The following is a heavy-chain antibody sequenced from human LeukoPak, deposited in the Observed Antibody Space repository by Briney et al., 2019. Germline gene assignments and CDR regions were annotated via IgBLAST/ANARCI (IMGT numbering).Heavy chain of an antibody. D-gene: IGHD3-10*01. Sequence: GASVKVSCKASGYTFTSYGISWVRQAPGQGLEWMGIINPSGGSTSYAQKFQGRVTMTRDMSTSTVYMELSSLRSEDTAVYYCARGGSGSYYDFDYWGQGTLVTVSS. CDR2: INPSGGST. V-gene: IGHV1-46*01. J-gene: IGHJ4*02. CDR3: ARGGSGSYYDFDY. CDR1: GYTFTSYG.